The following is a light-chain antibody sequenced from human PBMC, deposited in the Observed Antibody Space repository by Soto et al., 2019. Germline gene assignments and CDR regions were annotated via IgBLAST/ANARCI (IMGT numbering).Light chain of an antibody. Sequence: QSVLTQPPSVSEAPRQRVTISCSGSSSNVGNNAVNWYQQLPGKAPKLLIYYDDLLPSGVSDRFSGSKSGTSDSLAISGLQPEDEADYYCAVGYDSLNGVVVCGGTELTV. V-gene: IGLV1-36*01. J-gene: IGLJ2*01. CDR3: AVGYDSLNGVV. CDR1: SSNVGNNA. CDR2: YDD.